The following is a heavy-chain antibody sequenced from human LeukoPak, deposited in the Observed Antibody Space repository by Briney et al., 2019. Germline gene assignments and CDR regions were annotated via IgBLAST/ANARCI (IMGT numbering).Heavy chain of an antibody. CDR2: IWYDGSNE. CDR3: ASSTVTTRGVGDFDL. D-gene: IGHD4-17*01. V-gene: IGHV3-33*01. J-gene: IGHJ3*01. CDR1: GFIFSTYG. Sequence: GTSLRLSCEASGFIFSTYGMNWVRQAPGKGLEWVASIWYDGSNEYYADSVKGRFSISRDNSKSTLYLEMNSLRADDTAIYYCASSTVTTRGVGDFDLWGHGTWVTVSS.